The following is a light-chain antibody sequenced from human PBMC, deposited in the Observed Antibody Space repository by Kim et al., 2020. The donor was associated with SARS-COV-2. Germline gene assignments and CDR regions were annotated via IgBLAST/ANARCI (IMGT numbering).Light chain of an antibody. CDR1: QTVRGNY. J-gene: IGKJ2*01. CDR3: QQYGSAPDT. V-gene: IGKV3-20*01. CDR2: GAS. Sequence: EIVVTQSPSTLSLSPGEGATLSCRASQTVRGNYVAWYQQRPGQAPRPLIYGASRRATDVPDRFSASGSGTDFTLTIGRLEPDDFGVYYCQQYGSAPDTFGQGTRLEI.